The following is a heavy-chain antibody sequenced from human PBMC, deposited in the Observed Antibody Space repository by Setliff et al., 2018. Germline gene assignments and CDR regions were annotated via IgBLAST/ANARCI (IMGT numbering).Heavy chain of an antibody. J-gene: IGHJ3*01. CDR2: INRNGGRI. V-gene: IGHV3-20*04. D-gene: IGHD3-22*01. Sequence: PGESLKISCTGSGFSLGDYVMSWVRQAPGKGLVWVSDINRNGGRIGYAEPVKGRFTISRDNAKNSLFLQMNGLGAEDTALYFCARAYRYYSDTSGYFYDQGRSAFDVWGQGTMVTVSS. CDR1: GFSLGDYV. CDR3: ARAYRYYSDTSGYFYDQGRSAFDV.